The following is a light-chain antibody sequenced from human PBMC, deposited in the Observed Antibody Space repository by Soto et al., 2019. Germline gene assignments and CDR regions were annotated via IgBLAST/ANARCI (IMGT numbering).Light chain of an antibody. V-gene: IGLV1-51*01. CDR1: SSNIGGNS. Sequence: QSVLTQQHSVSGAPGQKVTISCAGSSSNIGGNSVSWYQQLPGTAPKLLIYDDNKRPSGIPDRFSGSKSGTSATLGITGFQTGDEADYYCGSWDSSLSAYVFGTGTKVTVL. J-gene: IGLJ1*01. CDR3: GSWDSSLSAYV. CDR2: DDN.